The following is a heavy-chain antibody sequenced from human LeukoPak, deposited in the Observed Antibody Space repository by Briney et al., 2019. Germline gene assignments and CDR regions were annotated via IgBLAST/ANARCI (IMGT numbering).Heavy chain of an antibody. D-gene: IGHD5-12*01. J-gene: IGHJ4*02. CDR2: ISWNSVRM. CDR1: GFTFDDYA. V-gene: IGHV3-9*01. CDR3: VKDGGSGYDYNFDY. Sequence: GGSLRLSCAASGFTFDDYAMHWVRQAPGKGLERVAGISWNSVRMDYADSVRGRFTISRDNAKNSLYLQMSSLRAEDTALYYCVKDGGSGYDYNFDYWGQGTLVTVSS.